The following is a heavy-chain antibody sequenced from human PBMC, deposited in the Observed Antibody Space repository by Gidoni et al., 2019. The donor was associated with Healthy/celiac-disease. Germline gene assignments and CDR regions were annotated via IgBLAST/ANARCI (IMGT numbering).Heavy chain of an antibody. CDR1: GGSISSYY. CDR3: ARDGFPSSLDAFDI. D-gene: IGHD3-10*01. J-gene: IGHJ3*02. V-gene: IGHV4-59*01. Sequence: QVQLQVSGPGLVKPSETLSLTCTLSGGSISSYYWSRIRQPPGKGLEWIGYIYYSGSTNYNPSLKSRVTISVDTSKNQFSLKLSSVTAADTAVYYGARDGFPSSLDAFDIWGQGTMVTVSS. CDR2: IYYSGST.